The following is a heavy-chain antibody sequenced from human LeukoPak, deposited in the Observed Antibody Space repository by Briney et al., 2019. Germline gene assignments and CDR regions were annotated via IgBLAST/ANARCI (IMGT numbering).Heavy chain of an antibody. J-gene: IGHJ4*02. D-gene: IGHD4-17*01. CDR3: GRGVTTSDY. V-gene: IGHV3-33*01. Sequence: PGGSLRLSCAASGFTFSSYGMHWVRQAPGKGLEGVAVIWYDGSNKYYADSVKGRFTISRDNSKDTLYLQMNSLGAEDTAVYYCGRGVTTSDYWGQGTLVTVSS. CDR1: GFTFSSYG. CDR2: IWYDGSNK.